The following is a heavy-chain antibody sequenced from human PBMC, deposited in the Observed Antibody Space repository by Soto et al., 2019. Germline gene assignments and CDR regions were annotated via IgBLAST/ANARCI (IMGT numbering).Heavy chain of an antibody. CDR1: GFSFSRYL. CDR2: IKQDGSEK. Sequence: PGGSLRLSCVPSGFSFSRYLMSWVRRLPWNRLEWVANIKQDGSEKYYVDSVKGRFTFSRDNAKNSLYLQMNSLRAEDTAVYYCARGTCSSPTCYAVFFDSPGQGTLVTLPS. CDR3: ARGTCSSPTCYAVFFDS. J-gene: IGHJ4*02. D-gene: IGHD2-2*01. V-gene: IGHV3-7*01.